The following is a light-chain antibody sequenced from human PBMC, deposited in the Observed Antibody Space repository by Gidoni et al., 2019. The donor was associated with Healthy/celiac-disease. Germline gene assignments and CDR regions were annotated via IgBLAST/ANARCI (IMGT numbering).Light chain of an antibody. CDR3: LQYYSYPLT. CDR2: AAS. J-gene: IGKJ1*01. V-gene: IGKV1-8*01. CDR1: QCISSY. Sequence: LRMTQSPSSFSASTGDRVTITCRASQCISSYLAWYQQKPGKAPKPLIYAASTLPGGVPSRFSGSGSGTDFTLTISCLQSEDFATYYCLQYYSYPLTFGQGTKVEIK.